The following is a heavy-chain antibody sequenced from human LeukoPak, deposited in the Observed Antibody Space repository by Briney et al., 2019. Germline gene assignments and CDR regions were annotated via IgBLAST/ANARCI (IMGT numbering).Heavy chain of an antibody. CDR2: IYYSGST. CDR1: GGSISSYY. Sequence: SETLSLTCTVSGGSISSYYWSWIRQPPGKGLEWIGYIYYSGSTNYNPSLKSRVTISVDTSKNQFSLKLSSVTAADTAVYYCARDLSVLTGYSYDVWGQGTLVTVSS. V-gene: IGHV4-59*01. J-gene: IGHJ4*02. CDR3: ARDLSVLTGYSYDV. D-gene: IGHD5-18*01.